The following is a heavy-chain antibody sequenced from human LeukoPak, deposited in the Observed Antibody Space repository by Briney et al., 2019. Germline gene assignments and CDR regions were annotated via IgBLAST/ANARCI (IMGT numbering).Heavy chain of an antibody. Sequence: PGGSLRLSCAASGFTFSDYYMSWIRQAPGKGLEWVSYISSSGGTIYYADSVKGRFTISRDNAKNSLYLQMNSLRAEDTAVYYCARSSVEVATILAYWGQGTLVTVSS. J-gene: IGHJ4*02. D-gene: IGHD5-24*01. CDR3: ARSSVEVATILAY. V-gene: IGHV3-11*01. CDR1: GFTFSDYY. CDR2: ISSSGGTI.